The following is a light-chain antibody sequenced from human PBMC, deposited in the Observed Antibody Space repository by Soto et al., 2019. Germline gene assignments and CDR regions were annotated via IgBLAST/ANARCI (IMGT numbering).Light chain of an antibody. CDR3: QQANSFPIT. CDR1: QSISSW. Sequence: DIQMTQFTSTLSSSVGDRVTITCRASQSISSWLAWYQQKPGKAPKVLIFGASILQGGVPSRFSGSGSGTEFTLTISSLQPEDFATYYCQQANSFPITFGQGTRLEIK. J-gene: IGKJ5*01. CDR2: GAS. V-gene: IGKV1-12*01.